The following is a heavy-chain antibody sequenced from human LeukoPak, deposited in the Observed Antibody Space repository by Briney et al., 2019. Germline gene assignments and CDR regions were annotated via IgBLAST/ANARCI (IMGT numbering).Heavy chain of an antibody. J-gene: IGHJ3*02. CDR1: GGSISSYY. CDR2: IYYSGST. Sequence: PSETLSLTCTVSGGSISSYYWSWIRQPPGKGLEWIGYIYYSGSTNYNPSLTSRVTISVDTSKNQFSLKLSSVTAADTAVYYCARERGGAADAFDIWGQGTMVTVSS. V-gene: IGHV4-59*01. CDR3: ARERGGAADAFDI. D-gene: IGHD1-26*01.